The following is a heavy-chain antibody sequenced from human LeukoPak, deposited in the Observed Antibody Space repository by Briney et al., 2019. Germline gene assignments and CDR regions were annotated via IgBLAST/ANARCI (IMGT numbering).Heavy chain of an antibody. CDR3: ARRSCTNGVCYTGHRTFDY. CDR2: IYPGDSDT. Sequence: GESLKISCKGSGYSFTGYWIGWVRQMPGKGLEWMGIIYPGDSDTRYSPSFQGQVTISADKSISTAYLQWSSLKASDTAMYYCARRSCTNGVCYTGHRTFDYWGQGTLVTVSS. J-gene: IGHJ4*02. CDR1: GYSFTGYW. V-gene: IGHV5-51*01. D-gene: IGHD2-8*01.